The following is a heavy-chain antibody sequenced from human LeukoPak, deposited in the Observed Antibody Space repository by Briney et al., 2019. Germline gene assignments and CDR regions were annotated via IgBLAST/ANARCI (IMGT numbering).Heavy chain of an antibody. CDR1: GDIFTTYW. D-gene: IGHD7-27*01. Sequence: GESLKISCKSSGDIFTTYWIGWVRQMPGKGLEWMGIIYPGDSTVKYSPSFQGQVTISADESINTVYLQWSSLKDSDTAMYYCARENCGSGDYWGQGTLVTVSS. CDR3: ARENCGSGDY. J-gene: IGHJ4*02. CDR2: IYPGDSTV. V-gene: IGHV5-51*01.